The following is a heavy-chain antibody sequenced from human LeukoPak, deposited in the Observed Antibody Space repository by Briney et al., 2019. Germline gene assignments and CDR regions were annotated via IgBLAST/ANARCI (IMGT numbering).Heavy chain of an antibody. CDR3: ATTGNCGGDCSPYYMDV. D-gene: IGHD2-21*01. CDR2: FDPEDGET. CDR1: GYTLSELF. J-gene: IGHJ6*03. V-gene: IGHV1-24*01. Sequence: ASVKVSCKVSGYTLSELFMRWVRQAPGKGLEWMGGFDPEDGETIYAQKFQGRVTMTEDTSTDTAYMELSSLILDDTAVYYCATTGNCGGDCSPYYMDVWGKGTTVTVSS.